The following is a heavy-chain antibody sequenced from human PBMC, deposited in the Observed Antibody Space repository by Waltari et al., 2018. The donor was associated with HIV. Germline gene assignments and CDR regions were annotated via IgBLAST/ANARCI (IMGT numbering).Heavy chain of an antibody. CDR1: GYTLTELS. J-gene: IGHJ6*02. V-gene: IGHV1-24*01. CDR2: FDPEDDET. D-gene: IGHD1-26*01. Sequence: QVQPIQSGAEVKKPGASVKVSCKVFGYTLTELSMPWVRQAPGKGLEWMGGFDPEDDETIYAQKFQGRVTMTEDTSTDSAYMELSSLTSEDTAVYYCATGGGTTSIQLYDLDVWGQGTTVTVSS. CDR3: ATGGGTTSIQLYDLDV.